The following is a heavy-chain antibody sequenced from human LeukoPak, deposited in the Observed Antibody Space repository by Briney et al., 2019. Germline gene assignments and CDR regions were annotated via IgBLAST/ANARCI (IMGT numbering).Heavy chain of an antibody. CDR1: GFTFSSYG. CDR3: AKDGLTGDSGVDY. Sequence: GGSLRLSCAASGFTFSSYGMHWVRQAPGKGLEWVAVISYDGSNKYYADSVKGRFTISRDNSKNTLYLQMNSLRAGDTAVYYCAKDGLTGDSGVDYWGQGTLVTVSS. J-gene: IGHJ4*02. D-gene: IGHD7-27*01. CDR2: ISYDGSNK. V-gene: IGHV3-30*18.